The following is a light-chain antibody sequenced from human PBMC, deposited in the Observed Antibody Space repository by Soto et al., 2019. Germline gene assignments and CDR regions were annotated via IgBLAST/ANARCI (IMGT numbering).Light chain of an antibody. CDR2: EVS. J-gene: IGLJ2*01. V-gene: IGLV2-14*01. CDR1: SSHVGGYDF. Sequence: QSALTQPASVSGSPGQSITISCTGNSSHVGGYDFVSWYQQHPGKAPKFMIYEVSNRPSGVSNRFSGSKSGNTASLTSSGLQPEDEAYYYCSSYTTRSTLVVVGGGTKLTVL. CDR3: SSYTTRSTLVV.